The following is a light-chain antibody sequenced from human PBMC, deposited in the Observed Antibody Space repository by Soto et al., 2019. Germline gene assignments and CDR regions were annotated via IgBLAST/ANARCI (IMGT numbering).Light chain of an antibody. J-gene: IGLJ1*01. CDR2: EVT. CDR1: SSDVGGYNY. V-gene: IGLV2-14*01. CDR3: SSYTSTSTLV. Sequence: QSVLTQPASVSGSPGQAITISCTGTSSDVGGYNYVSWYQQHPGKAPKLMIYEVTDRPSGVSNRFSGSKSGNTASLTISGLRAEDAADYYCSSYTSTSTLVFGTGTKLTVL.